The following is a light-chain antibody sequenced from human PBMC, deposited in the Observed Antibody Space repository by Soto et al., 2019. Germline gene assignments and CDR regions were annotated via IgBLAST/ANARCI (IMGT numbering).Light chain of an antibody. J-gene: IGLJ1*01. CDR3: SSYAGSYTYV. Sequence: QSALTQPASVSGSPGQSITISCTGTSSDVGGYNFVSWYQQHPGKAPKLMIHDVSNRPSGVSNRFSGSKSGNTASLTISGLQAEDEADYYCSSYAGSYTYVFGTGTKVTVL. CDR2: DVS. V-gene: IGLV2-14*01. CDR1: SSDVGGYNF.